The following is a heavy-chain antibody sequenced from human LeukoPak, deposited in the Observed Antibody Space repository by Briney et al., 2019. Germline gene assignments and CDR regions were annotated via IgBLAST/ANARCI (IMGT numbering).Heavy chain of an antibody. J-gene: IGHJ4*02. V-gene: IGHV3-74*01. D-gene: IGHD3-22*01. CDR1: GFTFSSYW. Sequence: GGSLRLSCAASGFTFSSYWMHWVRQAPGKGLVWVSRINSDGSSTSYADSVKGRFTISRDNAKNTLYLQMNSLRAEDTAVYYCARVVLNYYDSSDFDYWGQGTLVTVSS. CDR3: ARVVLNYYDSSDFDY. CDR2: INSDGSST.